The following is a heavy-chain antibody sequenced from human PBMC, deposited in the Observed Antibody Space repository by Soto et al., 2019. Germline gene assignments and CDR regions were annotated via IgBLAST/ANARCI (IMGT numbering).Heavy chain of an antibody. D-gene: IGHD2-2*01. CDR2: IKSKTDGGTT. CDR1: GFTFSNAW. V-gene: IGHV3-15*07. Sequence: GGSLRLSCAASGFTFSNAWMNWVRQAPGKGLEWVGRIKSKTDGGTTDYAAPVKGRFTISRDDSKNTLYLQMNSLKTEDTAVYYCTTVVVPAAAPHYYYYGKDVWGQGTTVTVSS. J-gene: IGHJ6*02. CDR3: TTVVVPAAAPHYYYYGKDV.